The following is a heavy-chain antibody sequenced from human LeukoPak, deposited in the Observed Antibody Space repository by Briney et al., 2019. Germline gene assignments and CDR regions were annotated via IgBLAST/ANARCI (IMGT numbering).Heavy chain of an antibody. CDR2: IRSKANSYAT. CDR1: GFTFSSYA. Sequence: GRSLRLSCEVSGFTFSSYALHWVRQASGKGLEWVGRIRSKANSYATAYAASVKGRFTISRDDSKNTAYLQMNSLKTEDTAVYYCTSRLWFGELVIVDQYVGGYYYMDVWGKGTTVTVSS. V-gene: IGHV3-73*01. D-gene: IGHD3-10*01. CDR3: TSRLWFGELVIVDQYVGGYYYMDV. J-gene: IGHJ6*03.